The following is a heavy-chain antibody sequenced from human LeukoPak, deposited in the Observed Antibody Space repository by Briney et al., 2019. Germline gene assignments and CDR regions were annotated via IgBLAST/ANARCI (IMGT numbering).Heavy chain of an antibody. CDR2: IYSGGST. D-gene: IGHD3-16*02. CDR3: ASTSIMITFGGVIGTPVAVDY. Sequence: PGGSLRLSCAASGFTVSSNYMSWVREAPGKGLEWVSVIYSGGSTYYADSVKGRFTISRDNSKNTLYLQMNSLRAEDTAVYYCASTSIMITFGGVIGTPVAVDYWGQGTLVTVSS. J-gene: IGHJ4*02. CDR1: GFTVSSNY. V-gene: IGHV3-66*01.